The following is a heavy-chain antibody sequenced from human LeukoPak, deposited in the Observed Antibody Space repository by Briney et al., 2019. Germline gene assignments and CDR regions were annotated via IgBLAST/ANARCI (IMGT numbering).Heavy chain of an antibody. V-gene: IGHV4-59*08. J-gene: IGHJ4*02. D-gene: IGHD6-13*01. CDR1: GGSISSYY. Sequence: SETLSLTCTVSGGSISSYYWSWIRQPPGKGLEWIGYIYYSGSTNYNPSLKSRVTISVDTSKNQFSLKLSSVTAADTAVYYCARLYSSCWYLDYWGQGTLVTVSS. CDR3: ARLYSSCWYLDY. CDR2: IYYSGST.